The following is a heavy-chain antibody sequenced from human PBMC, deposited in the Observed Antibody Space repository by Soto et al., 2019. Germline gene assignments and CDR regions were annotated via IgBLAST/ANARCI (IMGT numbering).Heavy chain of an antibody. CDR3: ARWGTTGGLDV. CDR1: GFTFRSYV. D-gene: IGHD3-16*01. CDR2: TSYDGSDK. V-gene: IGHV3-30*19. Sequence: VQLVESGGGVVQPGTSLRVSCVGSGFTFRSYVIHWVRQAPGKGLEWVALTSYDGSDKYYGDSVRGRFTISRDNSRNTVDLQMDNLRLEDPALYYCARWGTTGGLDVWGQGTLVSV. J-gene: IGHJ1*01.